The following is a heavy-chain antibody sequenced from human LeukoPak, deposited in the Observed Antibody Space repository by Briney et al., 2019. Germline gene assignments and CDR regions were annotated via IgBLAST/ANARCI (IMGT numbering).Heavy chain of an antibody. CDR3: ARWNTAYYYGMDV. CDR2: INSDGSST. Sequence: PGGSLRLSCAASGFTFSPYWMHWVRQAAGTVLVLVSRINSDGSSTSYADSVKGRFTISRDNAKNTLYLQMNSLRAEDTAVYYCARWNTAYYYGMDVWGQGTTVTVSS. D-gene: IGHD1-1*01. CDR1: GFTFSPYW. V-gene: IGHV3-74*01. J-gene: IGHJ6*02.